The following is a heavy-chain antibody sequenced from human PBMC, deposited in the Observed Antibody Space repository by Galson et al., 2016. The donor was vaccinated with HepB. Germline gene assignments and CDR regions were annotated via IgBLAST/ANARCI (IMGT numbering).Heavy chain of an antibody. D-gene: IGHD1-1*01. Sequence: SLRLSCAASGFTFSSYSMNWVRQAPGKRLEWVSYISSGSSTIFYADSVKGRFTISRDRGKNSLFLQMNSLREEDTAVYYCARGNNWNDASPWGHYYYGMDVWGQGTTVTVSS. CDR1: GFTFSSYS. CDR3: ARGNNWNDASPWGHYYYGMDV. V-gene: IGHV3-48*02. CDR2: ISSGSSTI. J-gene: IGHJ6*02.